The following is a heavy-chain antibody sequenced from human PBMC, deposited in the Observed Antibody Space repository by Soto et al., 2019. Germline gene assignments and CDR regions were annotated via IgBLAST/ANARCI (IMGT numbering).Heavy chain of an antibody. Sequence: QVQLVESGGGVVQPGRSLRLSCAASGFTFSSYGMHWVRQAPGKGLEWVAVIWYDGSNKYYADSVKGRFTIARANSKDALSMKMNNMRAEDTAVYYCAREAENTFYCSGGSCSSDYWGQGTLVTVSS. CDR3: AREAENTFYCSGGSCSSDY. CDR1: GFTFSSYG. D-gene: IGHD2-15*01. V-gene: IGHV3-33*01. CDR2: IWYDGSNK. J-gene: IGHJ4*02.